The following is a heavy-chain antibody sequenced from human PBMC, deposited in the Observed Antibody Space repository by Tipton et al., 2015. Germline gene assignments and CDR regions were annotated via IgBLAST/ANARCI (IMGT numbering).Heavy chain of an antibody. Sequence: SLRLSCAASGFIFTDYYMSWLRQAPGKGLEWLSYISTNSRTIFYIDSVKGRFTISRDNAKNSLYLQMNSLRAEDSAVYYCASYHYGAPHRFSWGQGSLVTVSS. CDR3: ASYHYGAPHRFS. D-gene: IGHD4-17*01. CDR2: ISTNSRTI. CDR1: GFIFTDYY. J-gene: IGHJ5*02. V-gene: IGHV3-11*01.